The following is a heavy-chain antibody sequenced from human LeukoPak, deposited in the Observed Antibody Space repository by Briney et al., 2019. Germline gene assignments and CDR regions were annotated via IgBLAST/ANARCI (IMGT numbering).Heavy chain of an antibody. D-gene: IGHD4-17*01. V-gene: IGHV3-7*03. CDR1: GFTFSSYW. CDR2: IKQDGSEK. CDR3: ASNDDYGDFDY. Sequence: GGSLRLSCAASGFTFSSYWMSWVRQAPGKGLEWVANIKQDGSEKYYVDSVKGRFTISRDNAKNSLYLQMNRLRAEDTAVYYCASNDDYGDFDYWGQGTLVTVSS. J-gene: IGHJ4*02.